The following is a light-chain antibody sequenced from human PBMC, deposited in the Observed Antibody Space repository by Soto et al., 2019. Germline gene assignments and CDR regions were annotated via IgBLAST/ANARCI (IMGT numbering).Light chain of an antibody. CDR1: SSDVGGYNY. CDR2: DVT. Sequence: QSALTQPASVSGSPGQSITVSCTGTSSDVGGYNYVSWYQQHPGKAPRLMIYDVTNRPSGVSNRFSGSKSGNTASLTISGLQAEDEADYYCSSXRRGSTYVLGTGTKVTVL. CDR3: SSXRRGSTYV. J-gene: IGLJ1*01. V-gene: IGLV2-14*01.